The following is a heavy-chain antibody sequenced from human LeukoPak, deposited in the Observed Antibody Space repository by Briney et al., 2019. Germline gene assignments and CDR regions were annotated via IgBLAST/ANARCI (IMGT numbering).Heavy chain of an antibody. D-gene: IGHD5-24*01. CDR2: ISGSGGST. J-gene: IGHJ4*02. CDR3: AKDRWLQFYYFDY. CDR1: GFTFSSYA. Sequence: PGGSLRLSCAASGFTFSSYAMSWVRQAPGKGLEWVSAISGSGGSTYYADSVKGRFTISRDNSKNSLYLQMNSLRAEDTALYYCAKDRWLQFYYFDYWGQGTLVTVSS. V-gene: IGHV3-23*01.